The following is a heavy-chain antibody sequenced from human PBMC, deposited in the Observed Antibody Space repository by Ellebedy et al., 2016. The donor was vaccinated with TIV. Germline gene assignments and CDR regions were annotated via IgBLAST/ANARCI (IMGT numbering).Heavy chain of an antibody. CDR2: IYPDDSDT. D-gene: IGHD4-23*01. Sequence: GESLKISCKGSGYSFTNYWIGWVRRLPGKGLEWMGIIYPDDSDTRYIPTFRGQVTISADKSIRTAYLQWSSLKASDTAMYFCARHGYGANRYYYFYMDVWGKGTTVTVSS. V-gene: IGHV5-51*01. J-gene: IGHJ6*03. CDR3: ARHGYGANRYYYFYMDV. CDR1: GYSFTNYW.